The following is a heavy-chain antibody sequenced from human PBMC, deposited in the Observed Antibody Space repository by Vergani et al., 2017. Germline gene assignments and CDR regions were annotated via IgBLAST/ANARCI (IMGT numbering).Heavy chain of an antibody. CDR1: GFLFQDFA. V-gene: IGHV3-9*01. CDR2: IDSNSATKYPV. Sequence: EVHLVESGGGLVQPGRSLRLSCAASGFLFQDFAFHWVRQVSGRGLEWVSGIDSNSATKYPVKYGNSMVGRFIISRDNATNAVFLQMNNLNYEATALYFCEKDNDYDSDGPCDLWGRGTLVTVAS. D-gene: IGHD3-16*01. J-gene: IGHJ2*01. CDR3: EKDNDYDSDGPCDL.